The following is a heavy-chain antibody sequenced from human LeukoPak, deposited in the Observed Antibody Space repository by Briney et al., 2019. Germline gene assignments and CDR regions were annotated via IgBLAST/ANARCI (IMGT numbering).Heavy chain of an antibody. CDR1: GYTFTGYY. CDR2: INPNSGGT. V-gene: IGHV1-2*02. J-gene: IGHJ4*02. D-gene: IGHD1-26*01. CDR3: AREVFIVGASRFDY. Sequence: ASVKVSCKASGYTFTGYYMHWVRQAPGQGLDWMGWINPNSGGTNYAQKFQGRVTMTRDTSISTAYMELSRLRSDDTAVYYCAREVFIVGASRFDYWGQGTLVTVSS.